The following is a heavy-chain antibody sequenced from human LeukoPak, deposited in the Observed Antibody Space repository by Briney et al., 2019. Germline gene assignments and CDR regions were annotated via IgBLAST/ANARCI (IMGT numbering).Heavy chain of an antibody. J-gene: IGHJ4*02. D-gene: IGHD4-17*01. CDR1: GYRFTTYW. CDR3: ARQVTTVTSFDS. CDR2: IYPGDSDT. Sequence: GESLQISCKGSGYRFTTYWIGWVRQMPGKGLEWMGIIYPGDSDTRYSPSFQGQVTISADKSINAVYLQWSGLKASDTAMYYCARQVTTVTSFDSWGQGTLVTVSS. V-gene: IGHV5-51*01.